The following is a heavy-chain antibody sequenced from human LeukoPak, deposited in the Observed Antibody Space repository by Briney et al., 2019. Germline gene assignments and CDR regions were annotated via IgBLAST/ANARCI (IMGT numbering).Heavy chain of an antibody. J-gene: IGHJ4*02. CDR1: GGTFSSYA. CDR3: ASATRYFDWLDY. Sequence: SVKVSCKASGGTFSSYAISWVRQAPGQGLEWMGRIIPILGIANYAQKFQGRVTITADKSTSTAYMELSSLRSEDTAVYYCASATRYFDWLDYWGQGTLVTVSS. V-gene: IGHV1-69*04. D-gene: IGHD3-9*01. CDR2: IIPILGIA.